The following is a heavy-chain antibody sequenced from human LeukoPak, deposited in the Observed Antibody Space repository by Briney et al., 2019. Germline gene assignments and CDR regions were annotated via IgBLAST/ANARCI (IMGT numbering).Heavy chain of an antibody. Sequence: SETLSLTCTVSGGSISSYYWSWIRQPPGKGLEWIGYIYYSGSTNYNPSLKSRVTISVDTSKNQFSLKLSSVTAADTAVYYCASSREPLSQFDYRGQGTLVTVSS. CDR1: GGSISSYY. J-gene: IGHJ4*02. D-gene: IGHD1-26*01. CDR2: IYYSGST. CDR3: ASSREPLSQFDY. V-gene: IGHV4-59*01.